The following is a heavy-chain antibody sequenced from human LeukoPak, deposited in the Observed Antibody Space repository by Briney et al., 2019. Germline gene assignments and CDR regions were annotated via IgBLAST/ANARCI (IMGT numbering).Heavy chain of an antibody. J-gene: IGHJ4*02. CDR3: ARGGYFDSSGYPNPLDS. Sequence: SETLSLTCAVYGGSFGGYYWTWTRQSPGKGPEWIGEINHSGTSNYNPSLKRRVIMSVDTAKNQFSLRLNSVSAADTAVYYCARGGYFDSSGYPNPLDSWGQGTLVTVSA. CDR1: GGSFGGYY. D-gene: IGHD3-22*01. CDR2: INHSGTS. V-gene: IGHV4-34*01.